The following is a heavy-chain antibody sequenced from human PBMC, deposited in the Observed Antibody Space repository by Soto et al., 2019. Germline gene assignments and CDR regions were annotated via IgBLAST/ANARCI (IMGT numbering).Heavy chain of an antibody. CDR2: IKEDGTNT. D-gene: IGHD3-10*01. CDR1: GFAFNNDW. J-gene: IGHJ4*02. V-gene: IGHV3-7*01. CDR3: ARGGGIVDN. Sequence: EVQVVESGGDLVQPGGSLRLSCAASGFAFNNDWMTWVRQASGKGLEWVASIKEDGTNTYYADSVRGRFTLSRDNTKNSLYLQMHSLRAEDTAVYYCARGGGIVDNWGQGTRVTVS.